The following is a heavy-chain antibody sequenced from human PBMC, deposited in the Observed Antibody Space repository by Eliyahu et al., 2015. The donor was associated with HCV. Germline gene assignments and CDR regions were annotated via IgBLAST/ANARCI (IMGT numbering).Heavy chain of an antibody. CDR3: ARGVSKSPNAFDI. J-gene: IGHJ3*02. D-gene: IGHD3-3*02. CDR1: GXTFTGYY. CDR2: INPNGGVT. Sequence: QVQLVQSGAEVKKPGASVKVSCQAXGXTFTGYYLHWVRQAPGQGLEWMGWINPNGGVTTYAXKFQGSVTMTRDTSISTAYMELSGLRSDDSAIYYCARGVSKSPNAFDIWGQGTVVTVSS. V-gene: IGHV1-2*02.